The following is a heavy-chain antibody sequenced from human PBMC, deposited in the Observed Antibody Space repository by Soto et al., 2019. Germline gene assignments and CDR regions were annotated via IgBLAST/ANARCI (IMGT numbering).Heavy chain of an antibody. CDR2: ISAYNGNT. CDR3: ARKVASIRDIAARPYRYYYYYYMDV. D-gene: IGHD6-6*01. CDR1: GYTFTSYG. V-gene: IGHV1-18*01. J-gene: IGHJ6*03. Sequence: ASVKVSCKASGYTFTSYGISWVRQAPGQGLEWMGWISAYNGNTNYAQKLQGRVTMTTDTSTSTAYMELRSLRSDDTAVYYCARKVASIRDIAARPYRYYYYYYMDVWGKGTTVTVSS.